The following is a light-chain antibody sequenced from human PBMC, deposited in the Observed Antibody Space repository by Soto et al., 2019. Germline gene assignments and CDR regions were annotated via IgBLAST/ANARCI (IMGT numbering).Light chain of an antibody. CDR1: RRVLYKSNNKNH. Sequence: ILMTQSPASLAVSLGESATMNWKFIRRVLYKSNNKNHLAWYQQKPGQPPQLIIYWASTRESGVPERFSGSGSGTDFTLTISSLEAEDVAFYWCQQYFDVPFTFGGGTKVDI. J-gene: IGKJ4*01. CDR3: QQYFDVPFT. CDR2: WAS. V-gene: IGKV4-1*01.